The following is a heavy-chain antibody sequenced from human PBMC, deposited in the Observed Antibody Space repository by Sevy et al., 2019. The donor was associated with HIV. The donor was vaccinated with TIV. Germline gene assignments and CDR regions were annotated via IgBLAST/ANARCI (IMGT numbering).Heavy chain of an antibody. V-gene: IGHV3-23*01. CDR1: GFTFNNFA. D-gene: IGHD3-16*02. J-gene: IGHJ4*02. CDR3: TESGFRAQRVESSDHSDY. CDR2: IGGSGTDT. Sequence: GGSLRLSCATSGFTFNNFAMSWVRQAPGRGLEWVSAIGGSGTDTFYANSVQGRFSISSDNTRNTLFLQMTSLRAEDTAEYYGTESGFRAQRVESSDHSDYWGQGTLVTVSS.